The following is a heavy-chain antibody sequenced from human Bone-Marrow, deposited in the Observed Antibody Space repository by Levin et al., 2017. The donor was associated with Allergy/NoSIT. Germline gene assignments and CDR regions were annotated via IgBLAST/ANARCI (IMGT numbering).Heavy chain of an antibody. Sequence: PGGSLRLSCAASGFTFDDYAIHWVRQTPGKGPEWVSGISWNSGSIAYAESVKGRFTISRDNAKNSLYLQMNSLRADDTALYYCAKDRFSVFTSSWYFDSWGQGTLVTVSS. CDR1: GFTFDDYA. CDR2: ISWNSGSI. V-gene: IGHV3-9*01. CDR3: AKDRFSVFTSSWYFDS. D-gene: IGHD6-13*01. J-gene: IGHJ4*02.